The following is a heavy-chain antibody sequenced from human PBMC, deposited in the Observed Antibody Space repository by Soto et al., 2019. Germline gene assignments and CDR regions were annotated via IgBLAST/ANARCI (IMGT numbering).Heavy chain of an antibody. Sequence: VQLVESGGGLVQPGGSLRLSCAASGFTFSNYWMHWVRQAPGKGLVWLSRINTDGSDTFYADSVKGRFTISRDNPKKTLYLQMSSLRADDTAVYYCAKGRAGGTDWGQGTLVTVSS. CDR3: AKGRAGGTD. V-gene: IGHV3-74*01. D-gene: IGHD3-16*01. CDR2: INTDGSDT. CDR1: GFTFSNYW. J-gene: IGHJ4*02.